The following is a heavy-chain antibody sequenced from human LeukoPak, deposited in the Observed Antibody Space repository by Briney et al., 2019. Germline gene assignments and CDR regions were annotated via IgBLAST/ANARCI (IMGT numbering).Heavy chain of an antibody. J-gene: IGHJ4*02. CDR3: ARDRGYPTFDF. Sequence: PGEPLTLSCAASAFTFSNYWMIWVRQAPGKELDWVANIKEDGSEINYVDSVKGRFTITRDNAKNSLYLQMNSLRVDDTAVYYCARDRGYPTFDFWGQGTLVTVSS. V-gene: IGHV3-7*01. D-gene: IGHD3-10*01. CDR1: AFTFSNYW. CDR2: IKEDGSEI.